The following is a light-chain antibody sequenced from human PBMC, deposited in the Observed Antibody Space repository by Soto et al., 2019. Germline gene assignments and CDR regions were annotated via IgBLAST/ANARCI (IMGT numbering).Light chain of an antibody. J-gene: IGLJ3*02. V-gene: IGLV2-23*02. CDR2: EVS. CDR1: NTDVGSYKL. CDR3: CSYAGGSTWV. Sequence: QSSLTQPASVSGSPGQPITISCTGTNTDVGSYKLVSWYQQHPGTAPKLLIYEVSKRPPGVSSRFSGSKSGNTASLTISGLQTDDEADYYCCSYAGGSTWVFGGGTRLTVL.